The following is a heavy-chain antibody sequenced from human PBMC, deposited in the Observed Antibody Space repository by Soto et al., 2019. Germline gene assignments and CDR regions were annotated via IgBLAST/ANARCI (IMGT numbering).Heavy chain of an antibody. CDR2: ISAHNGNT. CDR3: DRERWLGGQYNGMDL. J-gene: IGHJ6*02. Sequence: ASVKVSCKTSGYTFTRYGFSWVRQAPGQGLEWMGWISAHNGNTNYPQKFQGRVTMTTDTSTSTAYMEMRSLRSDDTAVYYCDRERWLGGQYNGMDLWSQGSAVSVA. CDR1: GYTFTRYG. V-gene: IGHV1-18*01. D-gene: IGHD6-19*01.